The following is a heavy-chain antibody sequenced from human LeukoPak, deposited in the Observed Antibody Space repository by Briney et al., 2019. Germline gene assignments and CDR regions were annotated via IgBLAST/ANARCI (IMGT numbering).Heavy chain of an antibody. V-gene: IGHV1-69*06. CDR1: GGTFSSYA. D-gene: IGHD3-10*01. CDR3: ARDYSITMVRGVIRGAFDP. J-gene: IGHJ5*02. Sequence: TVKVSCKASGGTFSSYAISWVRQAPGQGLEWMGGIIPIFGTANYAQKFQGRVTITADKSTSTAYMELSSLRSEDTAVYYCARDYSITMVRGVIRGAFDPWGQGTLVTVSS. CDR2: IIPIFGTA.